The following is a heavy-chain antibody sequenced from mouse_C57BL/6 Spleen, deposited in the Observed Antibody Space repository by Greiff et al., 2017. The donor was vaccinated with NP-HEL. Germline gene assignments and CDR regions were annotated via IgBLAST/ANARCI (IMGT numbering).Heavy chain of an antibody. J-gene: IGHJ3*01. D-gene: IGHD3-3*01. V-gene: IGHV1-81*01. CDR1: GYTFTSYG. Sequence: QVHVKQSGAELARPGASVKLSCKASGYTFTSYGISWVKQRTGQGLEWIGEIYPRSGNTYYNEKFKGKATLTADKSSSTAYMELRSLTSEDSAVYFCARWGGPAYWGQGTLVTVSA. CDR3: ARWGGPAY. CDR2: IYPRSGNT.